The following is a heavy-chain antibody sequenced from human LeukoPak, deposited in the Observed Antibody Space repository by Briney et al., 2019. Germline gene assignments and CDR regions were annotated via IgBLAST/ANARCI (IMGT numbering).Heavy chain of an antibody. CDR3: ARDTTYYYDGGSSGPHYFDY. CDR1: GFTFSSYA. Sequence: GGSLRLSCAASGFTFSSYAMYWVRQAPGKGPEWMAVISYDGGIKYYADSVKDRFTTSRDNYKNTLFLQLNSLGGDDTAVYYCARDTTYYYDGGSSGPHYFDYWGQGTLVTVSS. CDR2: ISYDGGIK. V-gene: IGHV3-30*01. D-gene: IGHD3-10*01. J-gene: IGHJ4*02.